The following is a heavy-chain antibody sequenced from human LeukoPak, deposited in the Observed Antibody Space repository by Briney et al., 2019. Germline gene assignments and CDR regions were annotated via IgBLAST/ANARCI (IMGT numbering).Heavy chain of an antibody. CDR1: GYTFTGYY. J-gene: IGHJ4*02. CDR2: INPNSGGT. Sequence: ASVKVSCKASGYTFTGYYMHWVGQAPGQGVGGMGWINPNSGGTNYAQKFQGRVTMTRDTSISTAYMELSRLRSDDTAVYYCARAAYYCSSTSCPFDYWGQGTLVTVSS. D-gene: IGHD2-2*01. V-gene: IGHV1-2*02. CDR3: ARAAYYCSSTSCPFDY.